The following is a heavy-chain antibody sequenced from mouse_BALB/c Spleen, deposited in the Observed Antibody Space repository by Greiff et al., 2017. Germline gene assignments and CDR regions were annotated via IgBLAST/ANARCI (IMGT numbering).Heavy chain of an antibody. Sequence: QVTLKVSGPGILQPSQTLSLTCSFSGFSLSTSGMGVSWIRQPSGKGLEWLAHIYWDDDKRYNPSLKSRLTISKDTSSNQVFLKITSVDTADTATYYCARQLLALYAMDYWGQGTSVTVSS. J-gene: IGHJ4*01. CDR1: GFSLSTSGMG. CDR3: ARQLLALYAMDY. D-gene: IGHD2-1*01. V-gene: IGHV8-12*01. CDR2: IYWDDDK.